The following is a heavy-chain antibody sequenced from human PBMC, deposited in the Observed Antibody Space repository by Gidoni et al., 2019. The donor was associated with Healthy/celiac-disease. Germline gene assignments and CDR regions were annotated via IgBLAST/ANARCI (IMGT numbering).Heavy chain of an antibody. J-gene: IGHJ4*02. V-gene: IGHV3-33*01. D-gene: IGHD6-19*01. CDR3: ARGGYSSGWYEGFDY. CDR2: IWYDGSNK. Sequence: QVQLVESGGGVVQPGRSLRLSCAAAGFTFRCCGMHCVRQPPGKGLEWVAVIWYDGSNKYYADSVKGRFTISRDNSKNTLYLQMNSLRAEDTAVYYCARGGYSSGWYEGFDYWGQGTLVTVSS. CDR1: GFTFRCCG.